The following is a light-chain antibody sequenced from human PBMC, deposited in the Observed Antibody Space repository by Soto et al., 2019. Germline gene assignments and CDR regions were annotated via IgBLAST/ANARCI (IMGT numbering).Light chain of an antibody. J-gene: IGKJ5*01. V-gene: IGKV3-20*01. CDR3: QQYGSSLSIT. Sequence: SPGTLSLSPGERATLSCRASQSVTSNYLAWYQQKPGQAPRLVIYGASSRATGIPDRFSGSGSGTDFTLTISRLEPEDFAVYYCQQYGSSLSITFGQGTRLEIK. CDR1: QSVTSNY. CDR2: GAS.